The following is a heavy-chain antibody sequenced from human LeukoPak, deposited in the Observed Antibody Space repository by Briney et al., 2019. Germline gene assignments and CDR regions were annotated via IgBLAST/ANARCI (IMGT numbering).Heavy chain of an antibody. CDR3: ARTTYGDY. CDR2: IKEDGSET. CDR1: GFTLGTYW. V-gene: IGHV3-7*02. J-gene: IGHJ4*02. Sequence: GSLRLSCAASGFTLGTYWMTWVRQAPRKGLEWAAAIKEDGSETYYVDSVKGRFTISRDNAKNSLYLQMNSLRVEDTAVYYCARTTYGDYWGQGTLVTVSS. D-gene: IGHD1-1*01.